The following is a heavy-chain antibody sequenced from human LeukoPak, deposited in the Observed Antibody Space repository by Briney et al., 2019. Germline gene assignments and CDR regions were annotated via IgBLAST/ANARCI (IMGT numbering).Heavy chain of an antibody. D-gene: IGHD3-16*01. Sequence: SETLSLTCAVYGGSFSGHYWTWIRQPPGKGLEWIGEINHSGSTNYNPSLKSRVTISVDTSKNQFSLKVSSVTAADTAVYYCARAKDPGGYYYYYYMDIWGKGNTVTVSS. CDR2: INHSGST. CDR3: ARAKDPGGYYYYYYMDI. CDR1: GGSFSGHY. V-gene: IGHV4-34*01. J-gene: IGHJ6*03.